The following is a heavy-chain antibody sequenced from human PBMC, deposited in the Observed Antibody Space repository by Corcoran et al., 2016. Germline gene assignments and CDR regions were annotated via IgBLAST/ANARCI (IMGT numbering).Heavy chain of an antibody. D-gene: IGHD3-22*01. J-gene: IGHJ6*02. CDR2: INPSGGST. V-gene: IGHV1-46*01. CDR1: GYTFTSYY. Sequence: QVQLVQSGAEVKKPGASVKVSCKASGYTFTSYYMHWVRQAPGQGLEWMGIINPSGGSTSYAQKFQGRVTMTRDTSTSTVYMELRSLRSEDTAVYYWASTAGGLRGYSGYDSPKYYYGMDVWGQGTTVTVSS. CDR3: ASTAGGLRGYSGYDSPKYYYGMDV.